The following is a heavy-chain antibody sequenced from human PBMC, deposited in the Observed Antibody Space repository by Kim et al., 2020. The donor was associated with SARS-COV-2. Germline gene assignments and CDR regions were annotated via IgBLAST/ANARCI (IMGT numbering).Heavy chain of an antibody. CDR1: GGSISSSFNY. CDR3: ARLPHDISGYVVS. V-gene: IGHV4-39*01. J-gene: IGHJ4*02. CDR2: VYHSGST. D-gene: IGHD3-22*01. Sequence: SETLSLTCTVSGGSISSSFNYWGWIRQPPGKGLEWIGSVYHSGSTYDSPSLKSRVTVSVDTSKNEFYLKVTSVTAADTAVYFCARLPHDISGYVVSWGPGILVTVSS.